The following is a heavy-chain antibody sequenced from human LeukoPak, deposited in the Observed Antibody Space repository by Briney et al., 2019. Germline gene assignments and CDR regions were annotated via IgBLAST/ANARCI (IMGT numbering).Heavy chain of an antibody. CDR1: GGSFSGYH. Sequence: SETLSLTCAVYGGSFSGYHWSWIRQPPGKGLEWIGEINHSGSTNYNPSLKSQVTISVDTSKNQFSLKLSSVTAADTAVYYCARGLIRGSRGWFDPWGQGTLVTVSS. CDR3: ARGLIRGSRGWFDP. V-gene: IGHV4-34*01. CDR2: INHSGST. D-gene: IGHD3-10*01. J-gene: IGHJ5*02.